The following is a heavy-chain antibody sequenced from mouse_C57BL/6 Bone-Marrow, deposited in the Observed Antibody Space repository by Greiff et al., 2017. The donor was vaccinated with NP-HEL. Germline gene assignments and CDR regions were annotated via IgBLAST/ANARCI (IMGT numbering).Heavy chain of an antibody. D-gene: IGHD2-4*01. CDR1: GFTFSSYA. Sequence: EVKLMESGEGLVKPGGSLKLSCAASGFTFSSYAMSWVRQTPEKRLEWVAYISSGGDYIYYADTVKGRFTISRDNARNTLYMQMSSLKSEDTAMYYCTREGFDYEGAMDYWGKGTSVTVSS. CDR3: TREGFDYEGAMDY. J-gene: IGHJ4*01. CDR2: ISSGGDYI. V-gene: IGHV5-9-1*02.